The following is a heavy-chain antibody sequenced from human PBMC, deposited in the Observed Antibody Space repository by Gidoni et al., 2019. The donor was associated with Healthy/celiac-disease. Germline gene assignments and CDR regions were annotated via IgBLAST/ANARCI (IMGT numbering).Heavy chain of an antibody. Sequence: QVQLVQSGAEVKKPGASVKVSCKASGYTFTSYAMHWVRQAPGQRLEWMGWINAGNGNTKYSQKFQGRVTITRDTSASTAYMELSSLRSEDTAVYYCARAPLPYGDYYYWGQGTLVTVSS. J-gene: IGHJ4*02. CDR2: INAGNGNT. D-gene: IGHD4-17*01. CDR3: ARAPLPYGDYYY. V-gene: IGHV1-3*01. CDR1: GYTFTSYA.